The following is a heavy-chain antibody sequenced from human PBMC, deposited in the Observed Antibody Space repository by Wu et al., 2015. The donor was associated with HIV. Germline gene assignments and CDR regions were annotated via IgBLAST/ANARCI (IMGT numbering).Heavy chain of an antibody. V-gene: IGHV1-2*02. J-gene: IGHJ4*02. CDR1: GYTVNTYY. Sequence: QVQLVQSGPEVKKPGASVKVSCKASGYTVNTYYLHWMRQAPGQGLEWMGWINPNSGGTNYAPNFQGRVTMTRDTSIGTGYMELSGLRSDDTAVYYCASDFDGGNFVYYFDYLGQGTLVTVSS. CDR3: ASDFDGGNFVYYFDY. CDR2: INPNSGGT. D-gene: IGHD3-16*01.